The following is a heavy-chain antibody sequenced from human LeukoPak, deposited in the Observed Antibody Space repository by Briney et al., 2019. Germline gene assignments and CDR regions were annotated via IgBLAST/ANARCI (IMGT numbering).Heavy chain of an antibody. Sequence: GGSLRLSCAASGFTVNSNYMSWVRQAPGRGLEWVSILYSGDRTYYADPVKGRFTISRDNAKNSLYLQMNSLRAEDTAVYYCARVRATVTPFDYWGQGTLVTVSS. CDR3: ARVRATVTPFDY. CDR1: GFTVNSNY. V-gene: IGHV3-53*01. CDR2: LYSGDRT. D-gene: IGHD4-17*01. J-gene: IGHJ4*02.